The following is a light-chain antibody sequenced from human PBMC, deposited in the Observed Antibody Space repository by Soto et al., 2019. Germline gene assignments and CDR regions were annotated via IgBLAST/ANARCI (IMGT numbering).Light chain of an antibody. V-gene: IGKV1D-8*03. J-gene: IGKJ1*01. CDR3: QQYSSYTWT. CDR2: GAS. Sequence: VILMTQSPAFLSASPGDRVTISCRMSQGVSSYLAWYQQKPGKAPKLLIYGASSLASGVPSRFSGSGSGTEFTLTISSLEPDDFAAYYCQQYSSYTWTFGQGTKVDIK. CDR1: QGVSSY.